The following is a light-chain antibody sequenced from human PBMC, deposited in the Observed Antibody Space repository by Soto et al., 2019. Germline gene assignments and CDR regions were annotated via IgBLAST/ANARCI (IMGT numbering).Light chain of an antibody. CDR1: QSVSSSY. CDR2: GAS. Sequence: PGERVTLTWCSIQSVSSSYLTWYQQKPGQAPSLLIYGASTRATSIPARFSGSGSGTDFTLTISSLEPEDFAVYYCQQRSNWPKWTFGQGTKVDI. J-gene: IGKJ1*01. CDR3: QQRSNWPKWT. V-gene: IGKV3D-20*02.